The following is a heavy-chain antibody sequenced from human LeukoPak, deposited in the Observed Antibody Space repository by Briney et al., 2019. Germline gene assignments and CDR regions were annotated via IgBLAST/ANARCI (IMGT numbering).Heavy chain of an antibody. J-gene: IGHJ4*02. V-gene: IGHV3-30*04. CDR2: ISYDGSNK. Sequence: GGSLRLSCAASGFTFSSYAMHWVRQAPGKGLEWVAVISYDGSNKYYADSVKGRFTIYRDNAKNSVYLQMNSLRAEDTAVYYCARDLGYSSGPNYWGQGTRVTVSS. CDR3: ARDLGYSSGPNY. CDR1: GFTFSSYA. D-gene: IGHD6-19*01.